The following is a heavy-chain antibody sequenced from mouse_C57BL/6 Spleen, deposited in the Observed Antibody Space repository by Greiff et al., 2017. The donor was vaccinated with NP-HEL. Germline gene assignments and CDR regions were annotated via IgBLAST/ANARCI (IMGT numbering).Heavy chain of an antibody. V-gene: IGHV3-6*01. CDR2: IPYGGST. D-gene: IGHD3-3*01. CDR3: ARDIGLGGSYLDY. Sequence: DVQLQESGPGLVKPSPSLSLSCSVTGYSFTSGYFWNWIRQFPGNKLECMVFIPYGGSTNYNASFKNRTSLTRDTSKNQFCLKLKSVSTEDTATYDCARDIGLGGSYLDYWGQGTTLTVSS. CDR1: GYSFTSGYF. J-gene: IGHJ2*01.